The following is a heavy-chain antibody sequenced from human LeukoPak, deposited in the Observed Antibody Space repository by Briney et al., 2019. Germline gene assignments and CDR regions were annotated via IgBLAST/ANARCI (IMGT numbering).Heavy chain of an antibody. V-gene: IGHV4-59*01. J-gene: IGHJ5*02. D-gene: IGHD6-13*01. CDR3: VRAAGSSSWST. CDR2: VYYSGST. CDR1: GGSISSYY. Sequence: SGTLSLTCTVSGGSISSYYWSWIRQPPGKGLEWIGYVYYSGSTNYNPSLKSRVYISVDTSKNQLSLKLRSVTAADTAVYYCVRAAGSSSWSTWGQGALVTVFS.